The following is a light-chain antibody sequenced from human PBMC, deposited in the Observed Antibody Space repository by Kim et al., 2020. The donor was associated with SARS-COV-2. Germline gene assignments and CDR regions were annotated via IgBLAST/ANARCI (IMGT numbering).Light chain of an antibody. CDR2: YDS. J-gene: IGLJ1*01. CDR1: NIGSKS. CDR3: SVWDSSSDYV. V-gene: IGLV3-21*04. Sequence: SYELTQPPSVSVAPGKTARITCGGNNIGSKSVHWYQQKPGQAPVLVIYYDSDRPSGIPERFSGSNSGNTATLTISRVEAGDEADYYCSVWDSSSDYVFGT.